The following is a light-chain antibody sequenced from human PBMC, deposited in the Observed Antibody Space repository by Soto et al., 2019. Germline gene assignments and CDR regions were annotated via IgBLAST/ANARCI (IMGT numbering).Light chain of an antibody. CDR3: QQRSNWPPLT. V-gene: IGKV3-11*01. Sequence: EIVLTQSPATLSLSPGERATLSCRASQSVSSYLACYQQKPGQAPRLLIYDTSHRATGIPAMFSGSGSGTDFTPTISSLEPEDFAVYYCQQRSNWPPLTVGGGTKVEIK. J-gene: IGKJ4*01. CDR1: QSVSSY. CDR2: DTS.